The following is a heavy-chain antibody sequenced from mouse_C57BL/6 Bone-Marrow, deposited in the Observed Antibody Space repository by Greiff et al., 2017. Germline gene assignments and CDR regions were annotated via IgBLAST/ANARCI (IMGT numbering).Heavy chain of an antibody. J-gene: IGHJ3*01. V-gene: IGHV1-9*01. CDR2: ILPGSGST. Sequence: QVQLKQSGAELMKPGASVKLSCKATGYTFTGYWIEWVKQRPGHGLEWIGEILPGSGSTNYNEKFKGKATFTADTSSNTAYMQLSSLTTEDSAIYYCARYEQVPRYTRFAYWGQGTLVTVSA. CDR1: GYTFTGYW. CDR3: ARYEQVPRYTRFAY. D-gene: IGHD1-1*01.